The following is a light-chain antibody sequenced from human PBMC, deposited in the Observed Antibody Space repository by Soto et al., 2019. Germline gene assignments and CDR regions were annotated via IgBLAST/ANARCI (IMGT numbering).Light chain of an antibody. J-gene: IGKJ4*02. V-gene: IGKV1-5*01. CDR3: QQRSNGSNVT. CDR1: QNINNW. CDR2: DAS. Sequence: DVQMSQSASTLSASVGDRVTITCRASQNINNWLAWYQQKPGKAPKLLIYDASSLESGVPSRFSGSAAGTDFTLTISSREADDFAVHYYQQRSNGSNVTFGGGTKVDI.